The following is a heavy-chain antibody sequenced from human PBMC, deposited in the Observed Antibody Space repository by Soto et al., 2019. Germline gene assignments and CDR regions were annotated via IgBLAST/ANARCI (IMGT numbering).Heavy chain of an antibody. V-gene: IGHV4-30-4*01. CDR3: ARDKRGALDYYDSSGYYFDY. J-gene: IGHJ4*02. D-gene: IGHD3-22*01. Sequence: SETLSLTCTVSGGSISSGDYYWSWIRQPPGKGLEWIGYIYYSGSTYYNPSLKSRVTISVDTSKNQFSLKLSSVTAADTAVYYCARDKRGALDYYDSSGYYFDYWGQGTLVTVSS. CDR1: GGSISSGDYY. CDR2: IYYSGST.